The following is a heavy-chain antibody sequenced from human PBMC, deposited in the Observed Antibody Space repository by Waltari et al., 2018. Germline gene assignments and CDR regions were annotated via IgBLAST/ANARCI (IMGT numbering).Heavy chain of an antibody. J-gene: IGHJ5*02. CDR2: IIPIFGTA. CDR3: ARAYYDFWSGYYSWFDP. D-gene: IGHD3-3*01. Sequence: QVQLVQSGAEVKKPGSSVKVSCKASGGTFSSYAISWVRQAPGQGLEWMGGIIPIFGTANYAQNFQGRATITADESTSTAYMELSSLRSEDTAVYYCARAYYDFWSGYYSWFDPWGQGTLVTVSS. V-gene: IGHV1-69*12. CDR1: GGTFSSYA.